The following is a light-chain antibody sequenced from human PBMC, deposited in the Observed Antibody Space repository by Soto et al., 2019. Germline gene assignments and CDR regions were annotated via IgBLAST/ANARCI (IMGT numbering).Light chain of an antibody. CDR1: QSIRSW. CDR2: RTS. Sequence: DIQMAQSPSTLSASVGDRVTITCRASQSIRSWLAWYQQKPGKAPNLLIYRTSNLQSGVPSRFSGSESGPGFTLTISSLQPDDFATYFCQQYNSYPWTFGQGTRVEI. V-gene: IGKV1-5*03. CDR3: QQYNSYPWT. J-gene: IGKJ1*01.